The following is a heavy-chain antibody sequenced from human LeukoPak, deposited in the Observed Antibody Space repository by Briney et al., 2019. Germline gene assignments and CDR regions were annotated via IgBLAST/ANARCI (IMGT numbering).Heavy chain of an antibody. CDR3: AREGTASIDY. V-gene: IGHV3-74*01. J-gene: IGHJ4*02. Sequence: PGGSLRLSCAASGFTLSDYWMYWVRQAPGKGLVCVSRLSEDGTDRRYADSVKGRFTISRDSAKNTMYLQMNSLRAEDTAVYYCAREGTASIDYWGQGTLVNVSS. CDR2: LSEDGTDR. D-gene: IGHD3-10*01. CDR1: GFTLSDYW.